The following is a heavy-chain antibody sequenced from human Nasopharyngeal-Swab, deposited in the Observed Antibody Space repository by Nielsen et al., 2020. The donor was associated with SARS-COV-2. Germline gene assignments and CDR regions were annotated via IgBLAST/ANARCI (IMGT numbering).Heavy chain of an antibody. CDR1: GGSISSSSYY. CDR3: ARTRFREPYYYYGMDV. CDR2: IYYSSIT. Sequence: ESLKISCPVSGGSISSSSYYWGWIRQPPGKGLEWIVRIYYSSITYYNPSLKSRVTIPVDKSKNPFSLKLSSVTAADTAVYYCARTRFREPYYYYGMDVWGQGTTVTVSS. J-gene: IGHJ6*02. V-gene: IGHV4-39*07. D-gene: IGHD3-10*01.